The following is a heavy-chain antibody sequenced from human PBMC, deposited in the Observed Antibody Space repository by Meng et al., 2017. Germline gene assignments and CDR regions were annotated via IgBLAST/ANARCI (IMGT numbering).Heavy chain of an antibody. CDR2: ISSSGSTI. Sequence: GESLKISCAASGFTFSSYGMNWVRQAPGKGLEWVSYISSSGSTIYYADSVKGRFTISRDNAKNSLYLQMNSLRAEDTAVYYCASGGPIYGDYDFDYWGQGTLVTVSS. D-gene: IGHD4-17*01. J-gene: IGHJ4*02. CDR1: GFTFSSYG. CDR3: ASGGPIYGDYDFDY. V-gene: IGHV3-48*03.